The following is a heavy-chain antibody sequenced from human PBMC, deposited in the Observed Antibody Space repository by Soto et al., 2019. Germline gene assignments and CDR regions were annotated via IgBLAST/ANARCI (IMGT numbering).Heavy chain of an antibody. V-gene: IGHV3-21*01. CDR1: GFTFSSYS. CDR3: AREDAMVRGVIDY. CDR2: ISSSSSYI. Sequence: EVQLVESGGGLVKPGGSLRLSCAASGFTFSSYSMNWVRQAPGKGLGWVSSISSSSSYIYYADSVKGRFTISRDNAKNSLYLQMNSLRADDTAVYYCAREDAMVRGVIDYRGEGTLVVVSS. D-gene: IGHD3-10*01. J-gene: IGHJ4*02.